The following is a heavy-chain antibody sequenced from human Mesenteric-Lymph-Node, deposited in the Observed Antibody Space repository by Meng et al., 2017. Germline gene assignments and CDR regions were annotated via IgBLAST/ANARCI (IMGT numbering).Heavy chain of an antibody. D-gene: IGHD3-10*01. J-gene: IGHJ4*02. CDR3: ATGADPDY. Sequence: VELGEVGGGLVQPGGSLGLSCEASGFTFSSYAMTWVRQAPGKGLEWVSSISGSGGSPNYGNSVKGRFTISRDNSKNTLYLQMNSLTAEDTAVYYCATGADPDYWGQGALVTVSS. CDR2: ISGSGGSP. CDR1: GFTFSSYA. V-gene: IGHV3-23*04.